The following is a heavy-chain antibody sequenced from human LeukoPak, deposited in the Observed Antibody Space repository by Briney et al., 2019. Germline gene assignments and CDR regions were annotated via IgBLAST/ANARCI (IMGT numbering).Heavy chain of an antibody. V-gene: IGHV1-18*01. CDR1: GYTFTSYG. J-gene: IGHJ6*02. CDR2: ISGYNGNA. Sequence: GASVKVSCKASGYTFTSYGISWVRQAPGQGLEWMGWISGYNGNANYAQKLQGRVTMTTDTSTSTAYMELRSLRSDDTAVYFCARDRNRSTYGMVVWGQGTTVTVSS. CDR3: ARDRNRSTYGMVV. D-gene: IGHD1-26*01.